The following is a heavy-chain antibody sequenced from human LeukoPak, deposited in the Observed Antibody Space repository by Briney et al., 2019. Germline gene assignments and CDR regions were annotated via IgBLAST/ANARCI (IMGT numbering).Heavy chain of an antibody. J-gene: IGHJ4*02. CDR2: IYYRGST. D-gene: IGHD4-23*01. V-gene: IGHV4-39*01. CDR1: GGSISSSSYY. CDR3: ARRAETVAFDN. Sequence: PSETLSLTCTVSGGSISSSSYYWGWIRQPPGKGLEWIGSIYYRGSTYYNPSLKSRVTISVDTSKNQFSLKLSSVTAADTAVYYCARRAETVAFDNWGQGTLVTVSS.